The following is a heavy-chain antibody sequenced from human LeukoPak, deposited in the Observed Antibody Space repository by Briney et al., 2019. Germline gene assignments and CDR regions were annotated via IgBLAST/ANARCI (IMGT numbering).Heavy chain of an antibody. Sequence: VNLSRNVSGDTFSCYAIRWVRDPPGQGLEGGGGITPIFGTTNYAQEFGGRDPNTTDGPKRSAHRELHSQSSGDGAVYYCARGRAIQNGHYYYYYMDVWGKGTTVTVSS. CDR3: ARGRAIQNGHYYYYYMDV. J-gene: IGHJ6*03. D-gene: IGHD5-18*01. CDR2: ITPIFGTT. V-gene: IGHV1-69*05. CDR1: GDTFSCYA.